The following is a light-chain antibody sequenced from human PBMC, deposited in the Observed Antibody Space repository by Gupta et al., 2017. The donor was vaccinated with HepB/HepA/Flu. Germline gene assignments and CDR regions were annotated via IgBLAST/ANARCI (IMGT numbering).Light chain of an antibody. Sequence: SYELTQPPSVSVSPGQTARITCSGDALPKQYAYWYQQKPGQAPVLVIYKDSERPSGIPERFSGSSSGTTVTLTISGVQAEDEADYYCQSADNSGTYGGVFGGGTKLTVL. CDR2: KDS. V-gene: IGLV3-25*03. CDR3: QSADNSGTYGGV. J-gene: IGLJ2*01. CDR1: ALPKQY.